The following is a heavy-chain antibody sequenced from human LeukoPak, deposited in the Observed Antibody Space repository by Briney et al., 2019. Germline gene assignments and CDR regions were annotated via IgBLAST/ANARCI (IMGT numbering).Heavy chain of an antibody. CDR2: ISSSSSTI. CDR3: AREYSSSSGRAFDI. J-gene: IGHJ3*02. Sequence: GGSLRLSCAASGFTLSTYTMNWVRQAPGKELQWFSYISSSSSTIYYADSVKGRFTISRDNAKNSLYLQMNSLRDEDTAVYYCAREYSSSSGRAFDIWGQGTMVTVSS. V-gene: IGHV3-48*02. CDR1: GFTLSTYT. D-gene: IGHD6-6*01.